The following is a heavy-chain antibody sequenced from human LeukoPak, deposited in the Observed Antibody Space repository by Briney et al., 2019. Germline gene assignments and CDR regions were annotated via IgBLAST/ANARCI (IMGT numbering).Heavy chain of an antibody. J-gene: IGHJ6*03. CDR1: GFTFSSFW. CDR3: ARVQTARPYYYMDV. Sequence: GGSLRLSCVASGFTFSSFWMNWVRQAPGGGLEWVANIKQDGSEKYYVDSMKGRFTISRDNAKNSLYLQMNSLRAEDTAVYYCARVQTARPYYYMDVWGKGTTVTVSS. CDR2: IKQDGSEK. V-gene: IGHV3-7*01.